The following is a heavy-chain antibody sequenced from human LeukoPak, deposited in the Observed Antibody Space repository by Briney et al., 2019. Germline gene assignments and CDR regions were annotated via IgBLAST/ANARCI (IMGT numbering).Heavy chain of an antibody. CDR2: ISYDGSDK. V-gene: IGHV3-30*04. Sequence: PGGSLRLSCAASGFTFSSYAMHWVRQAPGKGLEWVAVISYDGSDKYYADSVKGRFTISRDNSKNTLYLQMNSLRAEDTAVYYCARGGELLSTFDYWGQGTLVTVSS. D-gene: IGHD1-26*01. CDR3: ARGGELLSTFDY. CDR1: GFTFSSYA. J-gene: IGHJ4*02.